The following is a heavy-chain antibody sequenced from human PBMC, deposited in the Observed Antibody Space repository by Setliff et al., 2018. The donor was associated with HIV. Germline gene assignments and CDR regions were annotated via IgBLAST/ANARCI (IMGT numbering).Heavy chain of an antibody. CDR2: ISPYNGHT. CDR3: ARTDYGGNSGGNYFDY. Sequence: ASVKVSCKASGYTFTTYDITWVRQAPGQGLEWLGWISPYNGHTNFAQKFQGRVTMTTDTATSTAYTEVRSLRSDDTAVYYCARTDYGGNSGGNYFDYWGQGPLVTVSS. D-gene: IGHD4-17*01. V-gene: IGHV1-18*01. CDR1: GYTFTTYD. J-gene: IGHJ4*02.